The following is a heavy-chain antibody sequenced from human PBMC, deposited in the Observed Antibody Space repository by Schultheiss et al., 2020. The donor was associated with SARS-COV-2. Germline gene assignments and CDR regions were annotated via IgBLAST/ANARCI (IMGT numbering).Heavy chain of an antibody. D-gene: IGHD6-19*01. CDR1: GYTFTSYD. CDR2: MNPNSGNT. J-gene: IGHJ5*02. Sequence: ASVKVSCKASGYTFTSYDINWVRQATGQGLEWMGWMNPNSGNTGYAQKLQGRVTMTTDTSTSTAYMELRSLRSDDTAVYYCARDLGRVAANWFDPWGQGTLVTVSS. CDR3: ARDLGRVAANWFDP. V-gene: IGHV1-8*01.